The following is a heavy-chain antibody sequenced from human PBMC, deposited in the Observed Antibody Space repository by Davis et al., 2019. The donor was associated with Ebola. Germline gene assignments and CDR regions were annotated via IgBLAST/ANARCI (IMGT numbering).Heavy chain of an antibody. Sequence: GESLKISCLGSGSTFGNYGMNWVRQAPGKGLEWVSYISSSSSTIYYADSVKGRFTISRDNAKNSLYLQMNSLRDEDTAVYYCASITMIASYHFDYWGQGTLVTVSS. D-gene: IGHD3-22*01. CDR2: ISSSSSTI. CDR3: ASITMIASYHFDY. J-gene: IGHJ4*02. CDR1: GSTFGNYG. V-gene: IGHV3-48*02.